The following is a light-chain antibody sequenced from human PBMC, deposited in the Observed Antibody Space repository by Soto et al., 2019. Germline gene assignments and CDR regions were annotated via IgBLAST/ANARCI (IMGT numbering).Light chain of an antibody. CDR2: AAS. V-gene: IGKV3-20*01. CDR1: QSVSSSS. Sequence: EIVLTQSPGTLSLSPGERASLSCSASQSVSSSSLAWYQQKPGQAPRILIYAASTRATGIPDRFSGSGSGTEFTLTISSLQSEDFAVYYCQQYNSWPLTFGGGTKVDIK. CDR3: QQYNSWPLT. J-gene: IGKJ4*01.